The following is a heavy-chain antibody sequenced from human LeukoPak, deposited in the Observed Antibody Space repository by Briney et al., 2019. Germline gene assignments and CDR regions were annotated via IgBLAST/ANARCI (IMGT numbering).Heavy chain of an antibody. D-gene: IGHD3-3*01. V-gene: IGHV3-7*01. J-gene: IGHJ6*02. CDR2: IKQDGSEK. CDR3: ARGGGILRFLEWLSSRGMDV. CDR1: GFTISSYW. Sequence: GGSLRLSCVASGFTISSYWMSWVRQAPGKGLEWVANIKQDGSEKYYVDSVKGRFTISRDNAKNSLYLQMNSLRAEDTAVYYCARGGGILRFLEWLSSRGMDVWGQGTTVTVSS.